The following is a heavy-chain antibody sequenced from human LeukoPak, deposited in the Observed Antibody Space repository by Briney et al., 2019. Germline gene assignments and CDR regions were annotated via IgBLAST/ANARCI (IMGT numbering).Heavy chain of an antibody. CDR3: ARAYYESSAYRHAVYFDY. V-gene: IGHV1-69*04. Sequence: ASVKVSCKASGGTFSSYAISWVRQAPGQGLEWMGRIIPILGIANYAQKFQGRATITADKSTSTAYMELSSLRSDDTAVYYCARAYYESSAYRHAVYFDYWGQGTLVTVSS. CDR1: GGTFSSYA. CDR2: IIPILGIA. J-gene: IGHJ4*02. D-gene: IGHD3-22*01.